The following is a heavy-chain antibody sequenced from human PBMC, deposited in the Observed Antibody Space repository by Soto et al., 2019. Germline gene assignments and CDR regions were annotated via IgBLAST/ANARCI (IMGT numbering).Heavy chain of an antibody. CDR2: IKQDGSEK. D-gene: IGHD3-3*01. CDR1: GFSFSSYW. V-gene: IGHV3-7*01. CDR3: ARVHYDFWSGYYSPLNFDY. Sequence: PGGSLRLSCAASGFSFSSYWMSWVRQAPGKGLEWVANIKQDGSEKYYVDSVKGRFTISRDNAKNSLYLQMNSLRVEDTAVYYCARVHYDFWSGYYSPLNFDYWGQGTLVTVSS. J-gene: IGHJ4*02.